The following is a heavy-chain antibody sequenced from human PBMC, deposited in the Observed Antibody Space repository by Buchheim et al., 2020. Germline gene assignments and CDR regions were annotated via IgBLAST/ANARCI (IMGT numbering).Heavy chain of an antibody. CDR2: IWYDGTNK. CDR3: TRKRAAYEFDS. V-gene: IGHV3-33*01. CDR1: GFPFSSYS. D-gene: IGHD5-12*01. Sequence: QVQLVESGGGVVQPGKSLTLSCKTSGFPFSSYSIHWVRQTPGKGLEWVALIWYDGTNKYYADSVKGRFTISRDSSKNTVYLEMNNLNVEDSAVYYCTRKRAAYEFDSWGQGTL. J-gene: IGHJ4*02.